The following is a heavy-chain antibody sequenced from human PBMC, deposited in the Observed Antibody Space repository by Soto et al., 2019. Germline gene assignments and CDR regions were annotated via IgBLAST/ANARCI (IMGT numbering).Heavy chain of an antibody. CDR1: GYIFSDYV. V-gene: IGHV1-3*01. CDR3: ARDSAVLPGTYFYY. CDR2: IYGGNAYT. J-gene: IGHJ4*02. D-gene: IGHD6-13*01. Sequence: QVQLVQSGAEVKQPGASVKVSYKTSGYIFSDYVIHWVRQAPGQRPEWMGYIYGGNAYTKYSEKFQGRVTITRDTSATTAYMELSSLTSEDTAVYYCARDSAVLPGTYFYYWGLGTLVTVFS.